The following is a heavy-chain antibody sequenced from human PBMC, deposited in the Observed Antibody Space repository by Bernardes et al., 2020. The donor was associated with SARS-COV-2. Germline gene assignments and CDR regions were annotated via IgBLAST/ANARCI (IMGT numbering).Heavy chain of an antibody. CDR3: AREFGGNSDY. J-gene: IGHJ4*02. D-gene: IGHD3-10*01. CDR1: GFILTNYW. Sequence: GGSLRLSCAASGFILTNYWMHWVRQAPGKGLEWVSRMNEDGRITDYADSVKGRFSIYRDNAKNTLYLQMNSRRVEDTALYYCAREFGGNSDYWGQGTLVTVSS. V-gene: IGHV3-74*01. CDR2: MNEDGRIT.